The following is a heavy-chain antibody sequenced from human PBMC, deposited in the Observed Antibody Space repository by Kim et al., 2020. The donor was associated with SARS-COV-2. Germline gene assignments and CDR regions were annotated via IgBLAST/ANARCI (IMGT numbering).Heavy chain of an antibody. J-gene: IGHJ4*02. D-gene: IGHD6-13*01. CDR3: ARDNWSSSSWYVYY. Sequence: ADSVKGRFTISRDDAKNFLYLQMNSLRAEDTALYYCARDNWSSSSWYVYYWGQGTLVTVSS. V-gene: IGHV3-20*03.